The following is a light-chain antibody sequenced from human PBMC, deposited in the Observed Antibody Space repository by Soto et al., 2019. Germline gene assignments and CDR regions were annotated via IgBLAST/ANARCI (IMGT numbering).Light chain of an antibody. CDR1: QSISSW. J-gene: IGKJ1*01. CDR2: KAS. Sequence: DIQMTPSPSTLSAPVVAIVNITCRASQSISSWLAWYQQKPGKAPKLLIYKASSLESGVPSRFSGSGSGTEFTLTISSLQPDDFATYYCQQYNSYSKTFGQGTKVEIK. V-gene: IGKV1-5*03. CDR3: QQYNSYSKT.